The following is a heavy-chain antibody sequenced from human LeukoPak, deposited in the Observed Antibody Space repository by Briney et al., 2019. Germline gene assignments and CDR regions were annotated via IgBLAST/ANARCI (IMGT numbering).Heavy chain of an antibody. V-gene: IGHV3-64*01. CDR2: ISRNGGST. J-gene: IGHJ6*02. CDR1: GFTFSNYA. Sequence: GRSLRLSCAASGFTFSNYAMHWVRQAPGKGLEYVSAISRNGGSTFYANSVKGRFTISRDNSKNTLYLQMGSLRAEDTAVYYCARGGRGHDFSPNYYYGLDVWGQGTTVTVSS. CDR3: ARGGRGHDFSPNYYYGLDV. D-gene: IGHD5-12*01.